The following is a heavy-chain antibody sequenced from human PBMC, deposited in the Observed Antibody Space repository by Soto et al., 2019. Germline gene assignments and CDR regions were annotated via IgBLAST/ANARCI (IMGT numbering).Heavy chain of an antibody. J-gene: IGHJ5*02. CDR3: ARFAPLGAVLWVDR. V-gene: IGHV1-69*06. Sequence: QVQLVQSGAEVKKPGSSVKVSCKASGGTFDNYSFTWVRQAPGRGLEWMGGIIPLSGTVVYAQTFQGRVIITVDKSTRMAYMELSSLRPEDTAVYDCARFAPLGAVLWVDRWGHGTVVNVSA. CDR1: GGTFDNYS. CDR2: IIPLSGTV. D-gene: IGHD3-16*01.